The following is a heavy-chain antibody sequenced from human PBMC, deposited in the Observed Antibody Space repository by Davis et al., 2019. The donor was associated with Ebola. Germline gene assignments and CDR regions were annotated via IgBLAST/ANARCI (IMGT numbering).Heavy chain of an antibody. Sequence: ASVKVSCKASGYTFTSYAMNWVRQAPGQGLEWMGWINTNTGNPTYAQGFTGRFVFSLDTSVSTAYLQISSLKAEDTAVYYCARDQYRFLEWLSRTYYYYGMDVWGQGTTVTVSS. CDR1: GYTFTSYA. CDR2: INTNTGNP. D-gene: IGHD3-3*01. CDR3: ARDQYRFLEWLSRTYYYYGMDV. V-gene: IGHV7-4-1*02. J-gene: IGHJ6*02.